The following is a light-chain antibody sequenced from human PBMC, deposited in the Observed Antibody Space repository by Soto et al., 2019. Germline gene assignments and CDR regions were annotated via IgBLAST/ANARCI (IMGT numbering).Light chain of an antibody. J-gene: IGKJ5*01. Sequence: EIVLTQAPGTRSVSAGEIATLSCRTSQSVSNNYLAWYQQKPGQAPRLLIYDASSRASGVPARFSGSGSGTDFTLTISSLEPGDFALYYCQQRNSWPPITFGQGTRLEIK. CDR1: QSVSNNY. CDR2: DAS. CDR3: QQRNSWPPIT. V-gene: IGKV3D-20*02.